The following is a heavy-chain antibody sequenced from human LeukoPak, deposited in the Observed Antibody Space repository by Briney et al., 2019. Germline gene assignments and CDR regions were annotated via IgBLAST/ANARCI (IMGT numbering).Heavy chain of an antibody. D-gene: IGHD3-22*01. CDR3: AREYIRNYYDSSGTPYFFDY. J-gene: IGHJ4*02. CDR2: TYYKSKWYN. Sequence: SQTLSLTCAISGDSVSSNSAAWNWIRQSPSRGLEWLGRTYYKSKWYNDYAVSVKSRITVNPDTSKNQFSLQLNSVTPEDTAVYYCAREYIRNYYDSSGTPYFFDYWGQGTLVTVSS. CDR1: GDSVSSNSAA. V-gene: IGHV6-1*01.